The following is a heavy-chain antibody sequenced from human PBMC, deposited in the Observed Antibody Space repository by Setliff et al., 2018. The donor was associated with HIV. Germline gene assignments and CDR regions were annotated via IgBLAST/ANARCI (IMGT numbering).Heavy chain of an antibody. D-gene: IGHD5-18*01. CDR1: GYTFTDYY. V-gene: IGHV1-46*01. CDR3: ARSYIAFLSTWYYGMDV. Sequence: GASVKVSCKASGYTFTDYYVHWVRQAPGQGLEWMGVIYPSGGNANYAQKFQGRVTMTRDTSTSTVYMEVSSLRSDDTAVYFCARSYIAFLSTWYYGMDVWGQGTTVTVSS. CDR2: IYPSGGNA. J-gene: IGHJ6*02.